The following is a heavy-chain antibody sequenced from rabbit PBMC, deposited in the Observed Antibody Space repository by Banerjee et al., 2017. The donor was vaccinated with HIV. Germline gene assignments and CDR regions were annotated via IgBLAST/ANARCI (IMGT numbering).Heavy chain of an antibody. Sequence: QSLEESGGDLVKPEGSLTLTCKASGFSFSSGYDMCWVRQAPGKGLEWIGCIDTGSGSSYYASWAKGRFTFSKASSTTVTLQMTSLTVADTATYFCARDRHAGYGDVGSGFNLWGPGTLVTVS. V-gene: IGHV1S40*01. J-gene: IGHJ4*01. CDR2: IDTGSGSS. D-gene: IGHD6-1*01. CDR3: ARDRHAGYGDVGSGFNL. CDR1: GFSFSSGYD.